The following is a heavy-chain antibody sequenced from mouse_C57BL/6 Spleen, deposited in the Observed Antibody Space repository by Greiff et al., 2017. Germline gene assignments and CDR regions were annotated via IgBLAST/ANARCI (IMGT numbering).Heavy chain of an antibody. J-gene: IGHJ2*01. Sequence: QVQLQQPGAELVKPGASVKLSCKASGYTFTSYWMHWVKQRPGQGLEWIGMIHPTSGSTNYNEKFKGKATLTVDKSSSTAYMQLSSLTSEDSSVYDCARRGYYFDYWGQGTTLTVSS. CDR2: IHPTSGST. CDR3: ARRGYYFDY. V-gene: IGHV1-64*01. CDR1: GYTFTSYW.